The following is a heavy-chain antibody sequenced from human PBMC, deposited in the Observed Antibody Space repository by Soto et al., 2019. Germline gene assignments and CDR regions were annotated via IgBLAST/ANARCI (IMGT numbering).Heavy chain of an antibody. CDR3: AKETVTTGFDY. J-gene: IGHJ4*02. V-gene: IGHV3-30*18. CDR1: GFTFSSYG. D-gene: IGHD4-17*01. Sequence: PGGSLRLSCAASGFTFSSYGMHWVRQAPGKGLEWVAVISYDGSNKYYADSVKGRFTISRDNSKNTLYPQMNSLRAEDTAVYYCAKETVTTGFDYWGQGTLVTVSS. CDR2: ISYDGSNK.